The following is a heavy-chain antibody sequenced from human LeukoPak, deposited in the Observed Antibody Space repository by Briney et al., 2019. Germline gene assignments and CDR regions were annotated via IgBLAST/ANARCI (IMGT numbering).Heavy chain of an antibody. V-gene: IGHV3-23*01. CDR1: GFTFSRYA. CDR3: AKIRDIVVVVAATPLNDY. CDR2: ISGSGGST. J-gene: IGHJ4*01. D-gene: IGHD2-15*01. Sequence: GGSLRLSCAASGFTFSRYAMSWVRQAPGKGLEWVSAISGSGGSTYYADSVKGRFTISRDNSKNTLYLQMNSLRAEDTAVYYCAKIRDIVVVVAATPLNDYWGQGTLVTVSS.